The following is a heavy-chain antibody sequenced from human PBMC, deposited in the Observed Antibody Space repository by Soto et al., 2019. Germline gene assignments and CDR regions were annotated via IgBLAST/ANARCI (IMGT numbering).Heavy chain of an antibody. CDR1: GGSISSGDYY. D-gene: IGHD3-10*01. CDR2: IYYSGST. J-gene: IGHJ5*02. CDR3: ARVFVLRFGELFNVGNRFDP. Sequence: SSETMSLPCTFSGGSISSGDYYLSWIRQPPGKGLEWIGYIYYSGSTYYNPSLKSRVTISVDTSKNQFSLKLSSVTAADTAVYYCARVFVLRFGELFNVGNRFDPWGQGTLVTVSS. V-gene: IGHV4-30-4*01.